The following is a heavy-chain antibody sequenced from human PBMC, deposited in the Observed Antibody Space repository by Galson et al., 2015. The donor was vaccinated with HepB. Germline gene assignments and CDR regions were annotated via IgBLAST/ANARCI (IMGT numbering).Heavy chain of an antibody. CDR1: GYTFTSYD. CDR2: MNPNSGNT. CDR3: ARGPQYYDFWSGYFWNNWFDP. J-gene: IGHJ5*02. Sequence: SCKASGYTFTSYDINWARQATGQGLEWMGWMNPNSGNTGYAQKFQGRVTMTRNTSISTAYMELSSLRSEDTAVYYCARGPQYYDFWSGYFWNNWFDPWGQGTLVTVSS. V-gene: IGHV1-8*01. D-gene: IGHD3-3*01.